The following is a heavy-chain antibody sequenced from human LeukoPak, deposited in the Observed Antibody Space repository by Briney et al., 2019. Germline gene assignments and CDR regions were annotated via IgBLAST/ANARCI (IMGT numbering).Heavy chain of an antibody. CDR1: GYTFTSYG. V-gene: IGHV1-3*03. CDR2: INAGNGNT. J-gene: IGHJ4*02. CDR3: ARDDDGYYWGFDY. Sequence: ASVKVSCKASGYTFTSYGISWVRQAPGQRLEWMGWINAGNGNTKYSQEFQGRVTITRDTSASTAYMELSSLRSEDMAVYYCARDDDGYYWGFDYWGQGTLVTVSS. D-gene: IGHD3-22*01.